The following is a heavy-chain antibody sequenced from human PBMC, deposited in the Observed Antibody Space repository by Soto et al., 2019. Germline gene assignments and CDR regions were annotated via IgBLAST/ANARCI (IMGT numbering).Heavy chain of an antibody. CDR3: ARRGYGPGFPYYYGMDV. D-gene: IGHD3-10*01. Sequence: PSETLSLTCTVSGGSMSSYYWSWIRQPPGKGLEWIGYIYYSGSTNYNPSLKSRVTMSVDTPKNQFSLKLSSVTAADTAVYYCARRGYGPGFPYYYGMDVWGQRTTVTVSS. V-gene: IGHV4-59*01. CDR1: GGSMSSYY. J-gene: IGHJ6*02. CDR2: IYYSGST.